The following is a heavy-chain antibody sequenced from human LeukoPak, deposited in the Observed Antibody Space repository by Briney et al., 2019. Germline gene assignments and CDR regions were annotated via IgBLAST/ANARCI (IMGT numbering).Heavy chain of an antibody. V-gene: IGHV3-7*01. CDR3: ASGRHDFLH. CDR2: LNLDGTEK. J-gene: IGHJ4*02. Sequence: GGSLRLCCAASGFVFSTCWMTWVRLARGKGLGWGANLNLDGTEKYYVYSSRKGRFTTSRDNAKNSLYLQMTSLRVEDTAVYYCASGRHDFLHWGQGTLVTVSS. CDR1: GFVFSTCW. D-gene: IGHD3/OR15-3a*01.